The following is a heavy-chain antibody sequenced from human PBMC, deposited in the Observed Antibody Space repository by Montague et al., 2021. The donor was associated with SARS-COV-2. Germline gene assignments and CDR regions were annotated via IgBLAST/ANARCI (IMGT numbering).Heavy chain of an antibody. D-gene: IGHD3-22*01. Sequence: SLRLSCAASGFTFSAYTMNWVRQAPGKGLEWVSSIGGTTGYIYYADSVKGRFTISRDNAKNSLYLQMDSLRADDTAIYYCCRSSGPWGQGTLVTVSS. CDR3: CRSSGP. CDR1: GFTFSAYT. V-gene: IGHV3-21*01. J-gene: IGHJ5*02. CDR2: IGGTTGYI.